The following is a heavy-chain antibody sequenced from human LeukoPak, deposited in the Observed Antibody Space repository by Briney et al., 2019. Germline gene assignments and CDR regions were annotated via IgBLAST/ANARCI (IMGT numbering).Heavy chain of an antibody. CDR1: GGSFSGYY. V-gene: IGHV4-34*01. D-gene: IGHD2-2*01. CDR2: INHSGST. J-gene: IGHJ5*02. CDR3: ARGRAPAAIKFDP. Sequence: SETLSLTCAVYGGSFSGYYWSWIRQPPGKGLEWIGEINHSGSTNYNPSLKSRVTISVDTSKNQFSLKLSSVTAADTAVYYCARGRAPAAIKFDPWGQGNLVTVSS.